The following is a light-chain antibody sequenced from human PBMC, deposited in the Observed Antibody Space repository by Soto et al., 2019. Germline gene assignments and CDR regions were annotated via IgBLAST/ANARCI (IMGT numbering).Light chain of an antibody. Sequence: DIQMTQSPSTLSASVGDRVTITCRVSQSISSWLAWYQQKPGKAPKLLIYQASNLESGVPSRFSGSGSGTEFTLTISSLQPDDFAAYYCQHYNSYPWTFGQGTKVEVK. CDR2: QAS. CDR1: QSISSW. V-gene: IGKV1-5*03. CDR3: QHYNSYPWT. J-gene: IGKJ1*01.